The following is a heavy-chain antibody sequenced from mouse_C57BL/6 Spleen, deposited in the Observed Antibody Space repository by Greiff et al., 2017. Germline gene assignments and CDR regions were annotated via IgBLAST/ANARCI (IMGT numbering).Heavy chain of an antibody. J-gene: IGHJ2*01. D-gene: IGHD1-1*01. V-gene: IGHV5-6*01. CDR2: ISSGGSYT. CDR1: GFTFSSYG. Sequence: EVQGVESGGDLVKPGGSLKLSCAASGFTFSSYGMSWVRQTPDKRLEWVATISSGGSYTYYPDSVKGRFTISRDNAKNTLYLQMSSLKSEDTAMYYCARRITTDYFDYWGQGTTLTVSS. CDR3: ARRITTDYFDY.